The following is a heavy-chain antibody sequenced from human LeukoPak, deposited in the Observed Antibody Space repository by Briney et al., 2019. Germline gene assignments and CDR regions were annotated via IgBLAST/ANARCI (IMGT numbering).Heavy chain of an antibody. D-gene: IGHD3-10*01. V-gene: IGHV4-39*07. Sequence: TSETLSLTCTVSGGSISSSSYYWGWIRQPPGKGLEWIGSIYYSGSTYYNPSLKSRVTISVDTSKNQFSLKLSSVTAADTAVYYCARWRTDYYGSGSYYNDYWGQGTLVTVSS. J-gene: IGHJ4*02. CDR2: IYYSGST. CDR1: GGSISSSSYY. CDR3: ARWRTDYYGSGSYYNDY.